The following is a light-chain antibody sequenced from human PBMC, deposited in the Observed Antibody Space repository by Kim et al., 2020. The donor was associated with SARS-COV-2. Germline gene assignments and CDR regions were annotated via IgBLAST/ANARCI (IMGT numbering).Light chain of an antibody. CDR3: QQYNNWLQT. J-gene: IGKJ1*01. CDR1: QSVSSN. CDR2: GAS. Sequence: VSPGERATLSCRASQSVSSNLAWYQQKPGQAPRLLIYGASTRATGIPARLSGSGSGTEFTLTISSLQSEDFAVYYCQQYNNWLQTFGQGTKVDIK. V-gene: IGKV3-15*01.